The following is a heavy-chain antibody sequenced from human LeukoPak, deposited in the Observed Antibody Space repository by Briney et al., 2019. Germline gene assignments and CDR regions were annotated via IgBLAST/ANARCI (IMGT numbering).Heavy chain of an antibody. CDR2: FDPEDGET. CDR3: ATDFRGYYDSSGYYSDY. CDR1: GYTLTELS. V-gene: IGHV1-24*01. D-gene: IGHD3-22*01. J-gene: IGHJ4*02. Sequence: ASVKVSCKVSGYTLTELSMHWVRQAPGKGLEWMGGFDPEDGETIYAQKFQGSVTMTEDTSTDTAYMELSSLRSEDTAVYYCATDFRGYYDSSGYYSDYWGQGTLVTVSS.